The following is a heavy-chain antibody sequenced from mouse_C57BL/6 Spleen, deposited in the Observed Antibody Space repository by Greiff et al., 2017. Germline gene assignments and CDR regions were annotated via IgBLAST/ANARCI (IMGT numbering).Heavy chain of an antibody. CDR2: ISSGGDYI. V-gene: IGHV5-9-1*02. D-gene: IGHD1-1*01. CDR3: TRHGSSPDYWYFDV. Sequence: EVQRVESGEGLVKPGGSLKLSCAASGFTFSSYAMSWVRQTPETRLEWVAYISSGGDYIYYADTVKGRFTISRDNARNTLYLQMSSLKSEDTAMYYCTRHGSSPDYWYFDVWGTGTTVTVSS. J-gene: IGHJ1*03. CDR1: GFTFSSYA.